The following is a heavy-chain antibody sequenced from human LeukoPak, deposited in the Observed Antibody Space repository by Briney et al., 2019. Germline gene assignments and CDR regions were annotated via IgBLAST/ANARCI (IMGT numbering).Heavy chain of an antibody. CDR1: GFTFNSYS. J-gene: IGHJ4*02. CDR3: TTYLYG. V-gene: IGHV3-15*01. D-gene: IGHD2/OR15-2a*01. Sequence: GGSLRLSCAASGFTFNSYSMNWVRQAPGKGLEWVGRIKSKTDGGATDYAAPVKGRFTISRDDSKNTLYLQMNSLEIEDTAMYYCTTYLYGWGQGTLVTVSS. CDR2: IKSKTDGGAT.